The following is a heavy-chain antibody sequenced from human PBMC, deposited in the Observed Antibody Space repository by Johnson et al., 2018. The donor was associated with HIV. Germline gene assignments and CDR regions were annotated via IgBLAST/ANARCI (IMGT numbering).Heavy chain of an antibody. Sequence: VQLVESGGGVVQPGRSLRLSCAASGFTFSSYGMSWVRQAPGKGLEWVSGITGTGGSTYYADSVKGRFTISRDNSKNTLYLQMNSLRAEDTAVYYCAETPGIAAAGTGYAFDIWGQGTMVTVSS. CDR1: GFTFSSYG. J-gene: IGHJ3*02. CDR3: AETPGIAAAGTGYAFDI. CDR2: ITGTGGST. V-gene: IGHV3-23*04. D-gene: IGHD6-13*01.